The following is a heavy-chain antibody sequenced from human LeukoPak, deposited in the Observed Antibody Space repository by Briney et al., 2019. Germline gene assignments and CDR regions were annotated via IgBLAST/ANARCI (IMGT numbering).Heavy chain of an antibody. CDR1: GFTFSDYW. V-gene: IGHV3-74*01. D-gene: IGHD3-10*01. J-gene: IGHJ4*02. CDR3: ARVGYYASGPFSYFDY. CDR2: IYTDGSRI. Sequence: PGGSLRLSCAASGFTFSDYWMHWARQAPGKGLVWVSRIYTDGSRISYADSVKGRFTISRDNSKNTLYLQMNSLSVEDTAVYYCARVGYYASGPFSYFDYWGQGTLVTVSS.